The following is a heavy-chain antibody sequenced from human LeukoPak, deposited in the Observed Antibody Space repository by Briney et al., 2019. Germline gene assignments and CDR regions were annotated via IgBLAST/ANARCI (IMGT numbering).Heavy chain of an antibody. Sequence: GGSLRLSCAASGFTLSTYTVSWVRQPPGKGLEWVSAISGSGGYTYYADSVKGRFTLSRDNSKNTLYLQMNSLRAEDTAVYYCAKSSEDGDWYFDLRGRGTLVTVSS. J-gene: IGHJ2*01. CDR3: AKSSEDGDWYFDL. D-gene: IGHD4-17*01. V-gene: IGHV3-23*01. CDR1: GFTLSTYT. CDR2: ISGSGGYT.